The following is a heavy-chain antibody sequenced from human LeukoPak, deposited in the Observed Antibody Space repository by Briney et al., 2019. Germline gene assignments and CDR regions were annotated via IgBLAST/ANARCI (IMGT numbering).Heavy chain of an antibody. Sequence: KSGGSLRLSCAASGFTFSSYGMHWVRQAPGKGLEWVAFIRYDGSNKYYAGSVKGRFTISRDNSKNTLYLQMNSLRAEDTAVYYCRVAASEFDYWGQGTLVTVSS. J-gene: IGHJ4*02. D-gene: IGHD2-15*01. CDR3: RVAASEFDY. V-gene: IGHV3-30*02. CDR2: IRYDGSNK. CDR1: GFTFSSYG.